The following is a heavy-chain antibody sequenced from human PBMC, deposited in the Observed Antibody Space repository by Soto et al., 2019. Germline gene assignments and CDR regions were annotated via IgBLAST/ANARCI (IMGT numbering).Heavy chain of an antibody. CDR2: INHSGST. J-gene: IGHJ6*02. V-gene: IGHV4-34*01. CDR1: GGSFSGYY. D-gene: IGHD2-15*01. Sequence: QVKLQQWGAGLLKPSETLSLTCAVYGGSFSGYYWSWIRQPPGKGLEWIGEINHSGSTNYTPSLKSRVTISVDTSKNQFSLKLSSVTAADTAVYYCARGRCSGGSCYFLIGYYGMDVWGQGTTVTVSS. CDR3: ARGRCSGGSCYFLIGYYGMDV.